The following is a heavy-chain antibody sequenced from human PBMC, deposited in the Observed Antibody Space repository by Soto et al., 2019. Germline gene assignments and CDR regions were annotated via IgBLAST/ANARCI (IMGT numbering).Heavy chain of an antibody. CDR1: GYSFSTYA. CDR3: AHPRGYGVFDAYDI. CDR2: ISGSGDYT. D-gene: IGHD4-17*01. J-gene: IGHJ3*02. V-gene: IGHV3-23*01. Sequence: GESLKISCKGSGYSFSTYAMSWVRQAPGKGLEWVSAISGSGDYTYYADSVKGRFTISRDNAINRLYLQVNSLRTEDTAVYYCAHPRGYGVFDAYDIWGQGAMVTVSS.